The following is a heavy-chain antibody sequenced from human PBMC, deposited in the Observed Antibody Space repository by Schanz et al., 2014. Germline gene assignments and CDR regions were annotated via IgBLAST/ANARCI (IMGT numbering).Heavy chain of an antibody. CDR1: GFTFSSFA. CDR3: ARGTPFLCDY. J-gene: IGHJ4*02. V-gene: IGHV3-23*04. Sequence: EVQLVESGGGLLQPGGSLRLSCAASGFTFSSFAMSWVRQAPGKGLEWVSAISGSGGDTYYADSVKGRFTISRDSARNSLYLQMSSLRAEDTAVYYCARGTPFLCDYWGQGTLVTVSS. D-gene: IGHD3-16*01. CDR2: ISGSGGDT.